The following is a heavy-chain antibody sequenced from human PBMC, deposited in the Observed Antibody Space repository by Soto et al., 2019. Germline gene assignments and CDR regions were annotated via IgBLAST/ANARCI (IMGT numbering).Heavy chain of an antibody. J-gene: IGHJ4*02. CDR3: ASGRQVGRYFDY. CDR1: GFTVSSNY. D-gene: IGHD1-26*01. V-gene: IGHV3-53*04. CDR2: IYSGGST. Sequence: EVQLVESGGGLVQPGGSLRLSCAASGFTVSSNYMSWVRQAPGKGLELVSVIYSGGSTYYADSVKGRFTISRHHSKNTLYLQMNSLRAEDTAVYYCASGRQVGRYFDYWGQGTLVTVSS.